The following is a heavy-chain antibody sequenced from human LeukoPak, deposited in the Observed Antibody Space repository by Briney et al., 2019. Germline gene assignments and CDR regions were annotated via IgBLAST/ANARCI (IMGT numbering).Heavy chain of an antibody. J-gene: IGHJ4*02. Sequence: GGSLRLSCAASGFTFSNNYMSWVRQAPGKGLEWVSVIYSGDNTYYVESVKGRLTIFRDNSKNTLFLQMNRLRAEDTAVYYCAGRRVLDAYYWGQGTLVTVSS. CDR2: IYSGDNT. D-gene: IGHD3-16*01. CDR1: GFTFSNNY. V-gene: IGHV3-66*02. CDR3: AGRRVLDAYY.